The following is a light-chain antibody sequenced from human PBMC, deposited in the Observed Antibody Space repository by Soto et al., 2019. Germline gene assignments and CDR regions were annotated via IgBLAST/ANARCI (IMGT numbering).Light chain of an antibody. J-gene: IGKJ1*01. CDR2: SAS. V-gene: IGKV1-16*01. CDR1: QGISTY. Sequence: DIQMTQSPSSLSASVGDRVTITCRASQGISTYLGWYQQKPGKVPKSLIYSASSLQGVVPSRFSASGSGTEFTLTISDMQPADFATYYGQQYYRYPWMFRQGTTVYIK. CDR3: QQYYRYPWM.